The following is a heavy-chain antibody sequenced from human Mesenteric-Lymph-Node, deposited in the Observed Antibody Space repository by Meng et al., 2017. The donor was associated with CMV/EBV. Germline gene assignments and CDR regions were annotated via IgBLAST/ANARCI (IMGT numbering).Heavy chain of an antibody. CDR1: VGSIRSSSYY. D-gene: IGHD3-10*01. Sequence: QLQLQESGPGLVKPSETPSRTGTVFVGSIRSSSYYCGWIRQPPGKGLELIGSIYYSGSTYYNPSLKSRVTISVDTSKNQFSLKLSSVTAADTAVYYCARPHYYGSGSSPWFDPWGQGTLVTVSS. J-gene: IGHJ5*02. CDR3: ARPHYYGSGSSPWFDP. V-gene: IGHV4-39*01. CDR2: IYYSGST.